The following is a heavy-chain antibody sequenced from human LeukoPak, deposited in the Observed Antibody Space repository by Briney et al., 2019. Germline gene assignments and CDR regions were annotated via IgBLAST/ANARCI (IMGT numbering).Heavy chain of an antibody. CDR3: ALVPAAIEPDAFDI. J-gene: IGHJ3*02. CDR2: IYHSGST. D-gene: IGHD2-2*01. V-gene: IGHV4-4*02. Sequence: PSGTLSLTCAVSGGSISSSNWWSWVRQPPGKGLEWIGEIYHSGSTNYNPSLKSRVTISVDKSMNQFSLKLSSVTAADTAVYYCALVPAAIEPDAFDIWGQGTMVTVSS. CDR1: GGSISSSNW.